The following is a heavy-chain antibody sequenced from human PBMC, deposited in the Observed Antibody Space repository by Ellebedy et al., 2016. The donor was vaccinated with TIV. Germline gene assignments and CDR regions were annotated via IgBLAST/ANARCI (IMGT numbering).Heavy chain of an antibody. D-gene: IGHD5-18*01. Sequence: PGGSLRLSCAASGFTFSSYSMNWVRQAPGKGLEWVSSISSSSSYIYYADSVKGRFTISRDNAKNSLYLQMNSLRDEDTAVYYCARDQVYSYGTTDYWGQGTLVTVSS. CDR2: ISSSSSYI. J-gene: IGHJ4*02. CDR1: GFTFSSYS. V-gene: IGHV3-21*01. CDR3: ARDQVYSYGTTDY.